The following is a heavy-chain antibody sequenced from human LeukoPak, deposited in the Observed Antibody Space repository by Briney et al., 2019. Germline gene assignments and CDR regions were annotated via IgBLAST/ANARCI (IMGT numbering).Heavy chain of an antibody. CDR3: ARASVVSDALDI. D-gene: IGHD2-21*01. CDR1: GFTFSSYR. CDR2: ISSSSSYI. V-gene: IGHV3-21*01. J-gene: IGHJ3*02. Sequence: GESLRLSCAASGFTFSSYRMNWVRQAPGKGLEWISSISSSSSYIYYADSVKGRFTISRENAQNSLYLQMNSLRAEDTAMYYCARASVVSDALDIWGQGTMVTVSS.